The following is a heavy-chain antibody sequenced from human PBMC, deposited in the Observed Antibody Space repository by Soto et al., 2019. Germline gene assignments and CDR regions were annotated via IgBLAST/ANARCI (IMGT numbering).Heavy chain of an antibody. V-gene: IGHV6-1*01. D-gene: IGHD3-9*01. CDR2: TYYRSKWYN. Sequence: SQTLSLTCAISGDSVSSNSAAWNWIRQSPSRGLEWLGRTYYRSKWYNDYAVSVKSRITINPDTSKNQFSLQLNSVTPEDTAVYYCANGGDILTVYLLDYWGQGTLVTVSS. CDR1: GDSVSSNSAA. J-gene: IGHJ4*02. CDR3: ANGGDILTVYLLDY.